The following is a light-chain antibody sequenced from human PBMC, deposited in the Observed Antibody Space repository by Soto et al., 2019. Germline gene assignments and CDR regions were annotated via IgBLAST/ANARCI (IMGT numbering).Light chain of an antibody. J-gene: IGKJ3*01. CDR2: AAS. CDR3: QQASGLQFN. Sequence: DIQMTQSPSSVSASVGDRVNITCRASDSINSWLAWYQQKPGKAPNLLIYAASSLQSGVPSRFSGSGSGTDFTLTITGLQPEDSATYLCQQASGLQFNFGPGTKVDIK. CDR1: DSINSW. V-gene: IGKV1-12*01.